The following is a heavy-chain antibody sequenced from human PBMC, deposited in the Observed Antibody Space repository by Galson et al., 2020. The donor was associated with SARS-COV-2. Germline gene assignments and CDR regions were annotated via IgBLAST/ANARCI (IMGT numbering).Heavy chain of an antibody. CDR2: ISYDGSNK. D-gene: IGHD6-19*01. J-gene: IGHJ4*02. CDR1: GFTFSSYA. V-gene: IGHV3-30*04. Sequence: GGSLRLSCAASGFTFSSYAMHWVRQAPGKGLEWVAVISYDGSNKYYADSVKGRFTISRDNSKNTLYLQMNSLRAEDTAVYYCASEKIAVAGTAFDYWGQGTLVTVSS. CDR3: ASEKIAVAGTAFDY.